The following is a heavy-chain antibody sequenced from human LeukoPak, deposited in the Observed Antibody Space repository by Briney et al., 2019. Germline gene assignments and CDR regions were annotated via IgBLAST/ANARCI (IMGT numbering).Heavy chain of an antibody. D-gene: IGHD1-26*01. Sequence: ASVKVSCKASGGTFISYAISWVRQAPGQGLEWMGGIIPIFGTANYAQKFQGRVTITADESTSTAYMELSSLRSEDTAVYYCAREASSGSWGFDAFDIWGQGTMVTVSS. V-gene: IGHV1-69*13. CDR3: AREASSGSWGFDAFDI. J-gene: IGHJ3*02. CDR2: IIPIFGTA. CDR1: GGTFISYA.